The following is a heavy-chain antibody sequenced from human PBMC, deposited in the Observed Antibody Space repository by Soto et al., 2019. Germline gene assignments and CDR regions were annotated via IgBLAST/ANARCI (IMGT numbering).Heavy chain of an antibody. CDR2: INHRGST. V-gene: IGHV4-34*01. J-gene: IGHJ4*02. D-gene: IGHD3-22*01. Sequence: PSETLSLTCAVYGGSLSGFDWSWIRQPPGKGLEWIGEINHRGSTNYNPSLGTRVTISVGPSNNQFSLKLSSVTAADTAVYYCARDVGYHYDGSPSGQFDFWGQGTLVTVSS. CDR3: ARDVGYHYDGSPSGQFDF. CDR1: GGSLSGFD.